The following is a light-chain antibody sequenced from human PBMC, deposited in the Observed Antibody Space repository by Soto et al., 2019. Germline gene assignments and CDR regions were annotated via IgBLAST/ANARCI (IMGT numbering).Light chain of an antibody. CDR1: QSVSSSY. Sequence: EIVLTQSPGTLSLSPGERATLSCRASQSVSSSYLAWYQQQPGQAPRLLIYGASSRATGIPDRFSGSGSGTDFTLTISRLEPEDFAVYYCQQYDSSPVTFGQGTKVEIK. CDR2: GAS. CDR3: QQYDSSPVT. V-gene: IGKV3-20*01. J-gene: IGKJ1*01.